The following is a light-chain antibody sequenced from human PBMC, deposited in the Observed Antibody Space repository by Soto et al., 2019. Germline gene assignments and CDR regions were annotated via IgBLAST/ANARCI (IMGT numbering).Light chain of an antibody. CDR1: SSNIGAGYD. CDR3: QSYYRSLSGPFWV. Sequence: QSVLTQPPSVSGAPGQRVTISCTGSSSNIGAGYDVHWYQQLPGTAPKLLIYGNSNRPSGVPDRFSGSKSGTSASLAITGLQGEDGADYCCQSYYRSLSGPFWVFGGGTKLTV. V-gene: IGLV1-40*01. J-gene: IGLJ3*02. CDR2: GNS.